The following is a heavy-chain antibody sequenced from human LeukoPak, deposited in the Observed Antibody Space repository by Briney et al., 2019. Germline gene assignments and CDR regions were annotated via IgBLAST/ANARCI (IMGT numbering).Heavy chain of an antibody. CDR3: AREGKARYYYYMDV. Sequence: PGGSLRLSCAASGFTFSSYSMNWVRQAPGKGLEWVSSISSSSSYIYYADSVKGRFTISRDNAKNSLYLQMNSLRAEDTAVYYCAREGKARYYYYMDVWGKGTTVTVSS. CDR2: ISSSSSYI. D-gene: IGHD6-6*01. V-gene: IGHV3-21*01. CDR1: GFTFSSYS. J-gene: IGHJ6*03.